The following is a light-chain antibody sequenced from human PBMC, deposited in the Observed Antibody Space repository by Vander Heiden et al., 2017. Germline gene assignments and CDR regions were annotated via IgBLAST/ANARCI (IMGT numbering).Light chain of an antibody. Sequence: EIVLTQSPDTLSLSPGESATLSCRASQSVNTNVLAWYQQKPGQAPRLLMSGASTRATGVPDRFSGSGSGTDFTLIISRLESEDCAVYFCQQYGTSPVTFGQGTRLELK. V-gene: IGKV3-20*01. CDR2: GAS. CDR3: QQYGTSPVT. J-gene: IGKJ5*01. CDR1: QSVNTNV.